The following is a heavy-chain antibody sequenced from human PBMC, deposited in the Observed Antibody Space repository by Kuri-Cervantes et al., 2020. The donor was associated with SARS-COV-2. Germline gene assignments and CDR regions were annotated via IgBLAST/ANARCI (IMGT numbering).Heavy chain of an antibody. CDR3: TRELVVPAAIYPDAFDI. D-gene: IGHD2-2*02. CDR1: GFTFGDYA. Sequence: GESLKISCTASGFTFGDYAMSWVRQAPGKGLEWVGFIRSKAYGGTTEYAASVKGRFTISRDDSKSIAYLQMNSLKTGDTAVYYCTRELVVPAAIYPDAFDIWGQGTMVTVSS. J-gene: IGHJ3*02. CDR2: IRSKAYGGTT. V-gene: IGHV3-49*04.